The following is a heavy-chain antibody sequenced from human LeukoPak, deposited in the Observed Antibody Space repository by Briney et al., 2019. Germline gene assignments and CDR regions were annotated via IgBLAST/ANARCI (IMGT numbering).Heavy chain of an antibody. V-gene: IGHV1-18*01. CDR2: ISACNGNT. J-gene: IGHJ4*02. D-gene: IGHD3-3*01. CDR3: ARFSGRDRLSYYDSWSGYSQNFDY. CDR1: GYTFTSYG. Sequence: ASVKVSCKASGYTFTSYGISWVRQAPGQGLEWMGWISACNGNTNYAQKLQGRVTMTTDTSTSTAYMELRSLRSDDTAVYYCARFSGRDRLSYYDSWSGYSQNFDYWGQGTLVTVSS.